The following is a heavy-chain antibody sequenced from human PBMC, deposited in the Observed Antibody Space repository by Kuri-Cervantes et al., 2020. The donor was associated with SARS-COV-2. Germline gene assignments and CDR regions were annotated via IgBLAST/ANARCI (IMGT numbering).Heavy chain of an antibody. CDR3: ASPSSGYSGGFDY. V-gene: IGHV3-21*01. CDR2: ISSSSSYI. D-gene: IGHD3-22*01. J-gene: IGHJ4*02. Sequence: SCQASGYTFTSYAMSWVRQAPGKGLEWVSSISSSSSYIYYADSVKGRCTISRDNAKNSLYLQMNSLRAEDTTVYYCASPSSGYSGGFDYWGQGTLVTVSS. CDR1: GYTFTSYA.